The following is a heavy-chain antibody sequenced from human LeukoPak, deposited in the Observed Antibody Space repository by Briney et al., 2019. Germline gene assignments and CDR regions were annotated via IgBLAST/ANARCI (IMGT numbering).Heavy chain of an antibody. J-gene: IGHJ4*02. V-gene: IGHV1-2*02. CDR2: INPNSGGT. D-gene: IGHD1-26*01. CDR1: GCTFTGYY. CDR3: AREWEDATTGYAYFDY. Sequence: ASVKVSCKASGCTFTGYYMHWVRQAPGQGLEWMGWINPNSGGTNYAQKFQGRVTMTRDTSISTAYMELSRLRSDDTAVYYCAREWEDATTGYAYFDYWGQGTLVTVSS.